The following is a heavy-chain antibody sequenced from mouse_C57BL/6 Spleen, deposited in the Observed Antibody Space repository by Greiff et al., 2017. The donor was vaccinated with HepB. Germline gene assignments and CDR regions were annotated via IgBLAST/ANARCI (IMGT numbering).Heavy chain of an antibody. Sequence: QVHVKQSGPELVKPGASVKLSCKASGYTFTSYDINWVKQRPGKGLEWIGWIYPRDGSTKYNEKFKGKATLTVDTSSSTAYMELHSLTSEDSAVYFCARFPTAYDGYYDDYWGQGTTLTVSS. CDR3: ARFPTAYDGYYDDY. CDR1: GYTFTSYD. V-gene: IGHV1-85*01. J-gene: IGHJ2*01. D-gene: IGHD2-3*01. CDR2: IYPRDGST.